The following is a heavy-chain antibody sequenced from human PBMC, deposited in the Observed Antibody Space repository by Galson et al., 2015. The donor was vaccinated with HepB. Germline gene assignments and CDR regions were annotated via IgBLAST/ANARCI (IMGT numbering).Heavy chain of an antibody. V-gene: IGHV4-4*07. CDR1: GGSINGYY. J-gene: IGHJ4*01. CDR3: ARDRRGGNYCRSTTSCSYFDY. CDR2: IYVGGST. D-gene: IGHD2-2*01. Sequence: ETLSLTCIVSGGSINGYYWSWIRQPAGKGPEWIGRIYVGGSTSDNPSLKSRVTMSADTSKNPLSLKLTSVTAADTAVYYCARDRRGGNYCRSTTSCSYFDYWGHGALATVSS.